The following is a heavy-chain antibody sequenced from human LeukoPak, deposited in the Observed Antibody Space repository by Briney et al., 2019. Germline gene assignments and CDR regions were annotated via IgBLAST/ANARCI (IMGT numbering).Heavy chain of an antibody. CDR2: IYTSGST. V-gene: IGHV4-4*07. Sequence: SETLSPTCTVSGGSISSYYWSWIRQPAGKGLEWIRRIYTSGSTNYNPSLKSRVTMSVDTSKNQFSLKLSSVTAADTAVYYCVRDIGVKRIADYWGQGTLVTVSS. CDR3: VRDIGVKRIADY. D-gene: IGHD2-8*01. CDR1: GGSISSYY. J-gene: IGHJ4*02.